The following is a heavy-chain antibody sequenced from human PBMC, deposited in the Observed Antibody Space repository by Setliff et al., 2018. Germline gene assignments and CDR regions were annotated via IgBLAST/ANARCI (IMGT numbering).Heavy chain of an antibody. CDR1: GFTFSNYG. V-gene: IGHV3-48*01. Sequence: LSCVTSGFTFSNYGMTWVRRAPGKGLEWISYISTSSTIIYYADSVKGRFTISRDNANHSLHLQMNSLRAEDTAVYFCARLALTGYDTSGYYYALDYYYYMDVWGKGTTVTVSS. CDR2: ISTSSTII. CDR3: ARLALTGYDTSGYYYALDYYYYMDV. J-gene: IGHJ6*03. D-gene: IGHD3-22*01.